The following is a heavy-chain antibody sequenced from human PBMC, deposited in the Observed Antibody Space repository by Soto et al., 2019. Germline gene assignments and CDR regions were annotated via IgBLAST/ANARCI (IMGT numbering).Heavy chain of an antibody. CDR1: GGTFSTYG. D-gene: IGHD5-12*01. CDR3: ARVRGGMATIRDAFDI. J-gene: IGHJ3*02. CDR2: IIPVLGTA. V-gene: IGHV1-69*01. Sequence: QVQLVQSGAEVKKPGSSVKVFCKASGGTFSTYGISWVRQAPGQGLEWMGGIIPVLGTANYAQKFQGRVTSTADESTTTAYMELSSLRSEDTAVYYCARVRGGMATIRDAFDIWGQGTMVTVSS.